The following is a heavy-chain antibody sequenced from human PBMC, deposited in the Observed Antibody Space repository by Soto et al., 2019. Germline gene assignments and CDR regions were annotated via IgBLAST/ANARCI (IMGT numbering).Heavy chain of an antibody. V-gene: IGHV3-74*01. CDR3: AGDSNYESSVAGDF. D-gene: IGHD3-22*01. CDR1: GFTFSTYW. J-gene: IGHJ4*02. Sequence: EVQLVESGGGLVQPGGSLRLSCAASGFTFSTYWMHWVRQAPGKGLVWVSRLSPDGTTTDYADSVKGRLTVSRDNARNALYLQMSSMRAEDTAVYYCAGDSNYESSVAGDFWGQGTLVTVAA. CDR2: LSPDGTTT.